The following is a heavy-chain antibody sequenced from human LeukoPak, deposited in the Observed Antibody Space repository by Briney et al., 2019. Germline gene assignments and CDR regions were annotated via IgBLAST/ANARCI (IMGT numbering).Heavy chain of an antibody. J-gene: IGHJ4*02. D-gene: IGHD6-13*01. CDR1: GFTFSSYS. Sequence: GGSPRLSCAASGFTFSSYSMNWVRQAPGKGLEWVSSISRSSSYIYYADSVKGRFTISRDNAKNSLYLQMNRLRAEDTAVYYCARREGGIAAASDYWGQGTLVTVSS. CDR2: ISRSSSYI. CDR3: ARREGGIAAASDY. V-gene: IGHV3-21*01.